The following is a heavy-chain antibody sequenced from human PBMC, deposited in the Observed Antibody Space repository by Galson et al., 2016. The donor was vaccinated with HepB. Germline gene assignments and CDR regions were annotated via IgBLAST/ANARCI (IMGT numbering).Heavy chain of an antibody. Sequence: SVKVSCKASGGTFSSYAIYWVRQAPGQGLEWMGGIIPIFGTANYAQKFQGRVTITADESTSTANMERSILRSEDTAKYYCARVHIAVAAMVGWGKGTTVTVSS. CDR1: GGTFSSYA. CDR2: IIPIFGTA. D-gene: IGHD6-19*01. V-gene: IGHV1-69*13. CDR3: ARVHIAVAAMVG. J-gene: IGHJ6*03.